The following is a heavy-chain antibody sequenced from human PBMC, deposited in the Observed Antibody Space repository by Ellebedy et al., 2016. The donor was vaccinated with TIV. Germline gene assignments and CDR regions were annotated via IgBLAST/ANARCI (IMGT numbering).Heavy chain of an antibody. CDR3: ARSDEYGDYVFDS. CDR2: ISASNSTL. J-gene: IGHJ4*02. CDR1: GFTFNSYP. V-gene: IGHV3-48*04. Sequence: GESLKTSCAASGFTFNSYPMNWVRQAPGKGLEWVSYISASNSTLFYADSEKGRFTISRDNTKNSVYLEMNSLRPEDTAVYYCARSDEYGDYVFDSWGQGSLVIVSS. D-gene: IGHD4-17*01.